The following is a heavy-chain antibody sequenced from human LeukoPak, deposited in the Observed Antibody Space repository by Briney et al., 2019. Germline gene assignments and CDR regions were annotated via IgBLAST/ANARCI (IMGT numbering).Heavy chain of an antibody. CDR3: ARDIRVVGATHYFDQ. CDR2: MHYSGGA. J-gene: IGHJ4*02. CDR1: GGSITSYY. D-gene: IGHD1-26*01. V-gene: IGHV4-59*01. Sequence: SETLSLTCTVSGGSITSYYWSWVRQPPGKGLEWIGYMHYSGGATYYPSLKSRVAMSIDASKNQFSLKLSSVTAADTAAYYCARDIRVVGATHYFDQWGQGTLVTVSP.